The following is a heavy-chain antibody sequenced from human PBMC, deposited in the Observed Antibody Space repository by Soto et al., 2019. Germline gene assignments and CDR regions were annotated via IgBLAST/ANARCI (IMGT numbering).Heavy chain of an antibody. CDR2: IWYDGSNK. V-gene: IGHV3-33*01. D-gene: IGHD3-3*01. J-gene: IGHJ6*02. CDR1: GFTFSIYG. CDR3: ARAQLYYDFSSGFQPAVLSMDV. Sequence: GGSLRVSCESSGFTFSIYGMHFVRQGPVNGLGGVAGIWYDGSNKYYADSVKGRFTISRDNSKNTLYPQMNSLRAEDTAVYYCARAQLYYDFSSGFQPAVLSMDVWGQGTTVTVSS.